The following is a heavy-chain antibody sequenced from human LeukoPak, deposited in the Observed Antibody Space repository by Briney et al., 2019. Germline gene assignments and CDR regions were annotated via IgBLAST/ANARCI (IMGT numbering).Heavy chain of an antibody. CDR2: MYYIGSI. J-gene: IGHJ4*02. Sequence: PSETLSLTCTVSGGSITNNYWSWIRQPPGKGLEWIGFMYYIGSITYSPSLKSRVTISVDTSKNHFSLKLTSVTAADTAVYYCARGARVWELWGQGTLVTVSS. V-gene: IGHV4-59*01. CDR3: ARGARVWEL. D-gene: IGHD1-7*01. CDR1: GGSITNNY.